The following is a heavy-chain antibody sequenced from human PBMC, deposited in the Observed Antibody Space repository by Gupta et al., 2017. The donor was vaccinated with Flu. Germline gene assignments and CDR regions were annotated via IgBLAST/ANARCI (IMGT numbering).Heavy chain of an antibody. V-gene: IGHV3-48*02. Sequence: EVQLVESGGGLVQPGGSLRLSCAASGFTFSSYSMNWVRQAPGKGLEWVSYISSSSSTIYYADSVKGRFTISRDNAKNSLYLQMNSLRDEDTAVYYCARDRPRVVPAAILAYYYGMDVWGQGTTVTVSS. CDR1: GFTFSSYS. D-gene: IGHD2-2*02. J-gene: IGHJ6*02. CDR3: ARDRPRVVPAAILAYYYGMDV. CDR2: ISSSSSTI.